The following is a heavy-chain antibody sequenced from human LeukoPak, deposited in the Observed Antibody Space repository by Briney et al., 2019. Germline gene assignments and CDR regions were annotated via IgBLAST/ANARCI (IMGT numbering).Heavy chain of an antibody. Sequence: GGSLRLSCAASGFTFRTHGMHWVRQAPGKGLEWVAVIWSDGSYKYYADSVKGRFTISRDFSKNTLYLQMNSLRAEGTAVYYCAREYINYVQDYWGQGTLVTVSS. CDR3: AREYINYVQDY. V-gene: IGHV3-33*01. D-gene: IGHD4-11*01. J-gene: IGHJ4*02. CDR2: IWSDGSYK. CDR1: GFTFRTHG.